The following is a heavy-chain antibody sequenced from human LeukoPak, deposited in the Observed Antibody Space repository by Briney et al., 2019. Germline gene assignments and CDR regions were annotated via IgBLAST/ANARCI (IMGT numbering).Heavy chain of an antibody. CDR3: ARDGNFDY. CDR1: GYTFTDYY. CDR2: ISPTSGGT. V-gene: IGHV1-2*02. J-gene: IGHJ4*02. Sequence: ASVKVSCKASGYTFTDYYMHWVRQAPGQGLEWMGWISPTSGGTNYAQKFQGRVTMTRDTSITTAYMEGRGLTSDDTAVYYCARDGNFDYWGQGTLVTVSS.